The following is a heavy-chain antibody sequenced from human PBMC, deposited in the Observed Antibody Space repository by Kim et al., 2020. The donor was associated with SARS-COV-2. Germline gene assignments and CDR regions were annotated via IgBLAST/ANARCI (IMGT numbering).Heavy chain of an antibody. V-gene: IGHV3-23*01. D-gene: IGHD4-17*01. CDR2: TT. CDR3: ARDYGGSAY. Sequence: TTYYAYSVKGRFTISRDNSKNTVYLQMNSLRADETAVYYCARDYGGSAYWGQGTLVTVSS. J-gene: IGHJ4*02.